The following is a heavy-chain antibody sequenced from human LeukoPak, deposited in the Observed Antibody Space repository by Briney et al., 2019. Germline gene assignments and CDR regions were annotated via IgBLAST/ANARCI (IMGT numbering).Heavy chain of an antibody. CDR2: ISYTGST. V-gene: IGHV4-59*01. D-gene: IGHD3-16*01. CDR1: GDFISSFH. CDR3: ARVGRGDHTWGSYSFDH. J-gene: IGHJ4*02. Sequence: SETLSLTCTVSGDFISSFHWSWIRQPPGKGLEWVAYISYTGSTKYNPSLESRVTISIDTSKNQFSLKLNSVTAADTALYYCARVGRGDHTWGSYSFDHWGQGTLVTVSS.